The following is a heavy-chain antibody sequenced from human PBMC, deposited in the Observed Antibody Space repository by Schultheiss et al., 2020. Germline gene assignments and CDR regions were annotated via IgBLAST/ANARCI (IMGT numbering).Heavy chain of an antibody. J-gene: IGHJ4*02. CDR2: IGVSAGST. D-gene: IGHD7-27*01. Sequence: GGSLRLSCATSGFTFSNHAMTWVRQAPGKGLEWVSTIGVSAGSTYYADSVKGRFTISRDNSKNTLYLQMNSLRAEDTAVYYCAKDARINWGPFDYWGQGTLVTVSS. CDR1: GFTFSNHA. V-gene: IGHV3-23*01. CDR3: AKDARINWGPFDY.